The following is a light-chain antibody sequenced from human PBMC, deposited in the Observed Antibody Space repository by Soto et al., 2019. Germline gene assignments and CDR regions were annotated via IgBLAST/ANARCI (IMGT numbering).Light chain of an antibody. V-gene: IGKV3-20*01. CDR1: RDVSRSF. J-gene: IGKJ5*01. CDR2: GAS. CDR3: QQYGSATIT. Sequence: VMTQSPGTLSLSPGERSPLSCRASRDVSRSFLAWYQQKLGQAPRLLIYGASSRATGIPDRFSGSGSGTDFTLTISRLEPEEFAVYYCQQYGSATITFGQGTRLEIK.